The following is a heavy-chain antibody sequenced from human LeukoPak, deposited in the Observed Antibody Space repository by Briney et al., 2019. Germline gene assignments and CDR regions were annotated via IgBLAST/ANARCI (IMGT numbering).Heavy chain of an antibody. CDR3: ARDPITMVRGVIDY. V-gene: IGHV4-34*01. CDR2: INHSGST. Sequence: KPSETLSLTCAVYGGSFSGYYWSWIRQPPGKGLEWIGEINHSGSTNYNPSLKSRVTISVDTSKNQFSLKLSSVTAADTAVYYCARDPITMVRGVIDYWGQGTLVTVSS. D-gene: IGHD3-10*01. CDR1: GGSFSGYY. J-gene: IGHJ4*02.